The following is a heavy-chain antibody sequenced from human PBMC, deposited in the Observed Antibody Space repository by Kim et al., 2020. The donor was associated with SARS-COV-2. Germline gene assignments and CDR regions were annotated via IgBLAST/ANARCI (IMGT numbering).Heavy chain of an antibody. J-gene: IGHJ4*02. V-gene: IGHV5-51*01. CDR3: ARGVLWFGAFDY. Sequence: SSSPSFHGQVTISADQSISAAYLQWSSLKASDTAMYYCARGVLWFGAFDYWGQGTLVTVSS. D-gene: IGHD3-10*01.